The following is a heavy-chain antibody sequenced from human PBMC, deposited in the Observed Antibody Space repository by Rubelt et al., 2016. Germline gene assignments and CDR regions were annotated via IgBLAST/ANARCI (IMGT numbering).Heavy chain of an antibody. D-gene: IGHD3-22*01. Sequence: EWVAVIWYDGSNKYYADSVKGRFTISRDNSKNTLYLQMNSLRAEDTAVYYCAKDRGWLLLGYWGQGTLVTVSS. J-gene: IGHJ4*02. CDR3: AKDRGWLLLGY. V-gene: IGHV3-33*06. CDR2: IWYDGSNK.